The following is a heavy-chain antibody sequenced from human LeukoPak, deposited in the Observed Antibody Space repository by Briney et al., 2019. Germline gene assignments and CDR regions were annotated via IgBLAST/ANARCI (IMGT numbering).Heavy chain of an antibody. J-gene: IGHJ4*02. V-gene: IGHV1-2*02. D-gene: IGHD3-22*01. Sequence: ASVKVSCKASGYTFTGYYMHWVRQAPGQGLEWMGWINPNSGGTNYAQKFQGKVTMTRDTSISTAYMELSRLSSDDTAVYYCARVSGWNYYDSSGYYRPIDYWGQGTLVTVSS. CDR2: INPNSGGT. CDR1: GYTFTGYY. CDR3: ARVSGWNYYDSSGYYRPIDY.